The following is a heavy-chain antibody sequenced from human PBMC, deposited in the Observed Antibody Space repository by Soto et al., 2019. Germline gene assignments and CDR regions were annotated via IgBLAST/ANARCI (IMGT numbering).Heavy chain of an antibody. D-gene: IGHD6-6*01. V-gene: IGHV1-18*01. J-gene: IGHJ5*02. CDR1: GYTFTSYG. CDR3: AREVAAPREGWFDP. CDR2: ISAYNGNT. Sequence: ASVKVSCKASGYTFTSYGISWVRQAPGQGLEWMGWISAYNGNTNYAQKLQGRVTMTTDTSTSTAYMELRSLRSGDTAVYYCAREVAAPREGWFDPWGQGTLVTVSS.